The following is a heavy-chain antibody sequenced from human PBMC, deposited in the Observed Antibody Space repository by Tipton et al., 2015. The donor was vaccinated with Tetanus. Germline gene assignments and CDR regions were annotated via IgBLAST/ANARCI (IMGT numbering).Heavy chain of an antibody. CDR3: ARDQARGARGWNYFDY. CDR1: GVSISGGRYY. Sequence: TLSLTCTVSGVSISGGRYYWSWIRQRPGKGLEWIGDIYSSGSTYTDPSLKGRVTISVDTSKNQFSLKLNSVTAADTAVYYCARDQARGARGWNYFDYWGQRILVTVSS. D-gene: IGHD1-26*01. CDR2: IYSSGST. V-gene: IGHV4-31*03. J-gene: IGHJ4*02.